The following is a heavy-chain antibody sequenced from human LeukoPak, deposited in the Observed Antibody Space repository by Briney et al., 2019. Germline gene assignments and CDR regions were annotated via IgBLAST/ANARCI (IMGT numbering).Heavy chain of an antibody. CDR1: GFSFSVYW. V-gene: IGHV3-74*01. J-gene: IGHJ4*02. CDR2: IKTDGSIT. D-gene: IGHD6-19*01. Sequence: GGSLRLSCAASGFSFSVYWMHWVRQAPGKGPVWVSRIKTDGSITDYADFVKGRFTISRDNSKNTLYVQMNSLRAEDTAVYYCAKLLTSGWRPIDYWGQGTLVTVSS. CDR3: AKLLTSGWRPIDY.